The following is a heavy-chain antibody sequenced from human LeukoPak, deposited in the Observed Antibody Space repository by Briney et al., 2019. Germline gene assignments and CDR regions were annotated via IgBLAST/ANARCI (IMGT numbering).Heavy chain of an antibody. V-gene: IGHV4-59*01. CDR2: IYYTGST. J-gene: IGHJ5*02. D-gene: IGHD1-26*01. CDR1: GGSFSSSY. CDR3: ARGTSGSYYGVWFDP. Sequence: PSETLSLTCTVSGGSFSSSYWSWVRQPPGKGLEWIAYIYYTGSTNYNPSLKSRVTISLDTSKNQFSLKLSSVTAADTAVYYCARGTSGSYYGVWFDPWGQGTLVTVPS.